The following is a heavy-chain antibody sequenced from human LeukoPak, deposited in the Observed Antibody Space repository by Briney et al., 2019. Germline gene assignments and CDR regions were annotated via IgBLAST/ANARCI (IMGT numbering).Heavy chain of an antibody. Sequence: GGSLRLSCVTSGFTFRSYAMCWVRQAPGKGLEWVAGFGGAGNSVANYADSVKGRFTISRDTARNTLNLQMNNLKVEDTAVYYCAKVGSGFEYYFDYWGQGTLVTVSS. D-gene: IGHD3-3*01. V-gene: IGHV3-23*03. CDR1: GFTFRSYA. CDR3: AKVGSGFEYYFDY. CDR2: FGGAGNSVA. J-gene: IGHJ4*02.